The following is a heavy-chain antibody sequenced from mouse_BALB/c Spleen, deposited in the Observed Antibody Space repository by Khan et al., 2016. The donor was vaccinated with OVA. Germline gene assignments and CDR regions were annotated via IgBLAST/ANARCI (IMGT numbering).Heavy chain of an antibody. J-gene: IGHJ2*01. Sequence: VQLQESGAELAKPGASVKMSCKTSGYTFINYWILWVKQRPGQGLEWIGYINPTTNYTEFNQNFKDKATLTADRSSSTAYMQLSSLTSEDSEVYYCERRGLRWDFDYWGKGTTLTVSS. V-gene: IGHV1-7*01. CDR3: ERRGLRWDFDY. D-gene: IGHD1-1*01. CDR2: INPTTNYT. CDR1: GYTFINYW.